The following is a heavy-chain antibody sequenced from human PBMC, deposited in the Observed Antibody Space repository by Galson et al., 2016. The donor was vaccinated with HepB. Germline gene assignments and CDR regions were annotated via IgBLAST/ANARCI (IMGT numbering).Heavy chain of an antibody. CDR2: IYWDDDK. J-gene: IGHJ1*01. Sequence: PALVKPTQTLTLTCTFSGFSLNTGSVSVGWIRQPPGKALEWLAVIYWDDDKRYSPSLKSRLSVTKDTSQNLVVLTMTNMDPVDTATYYCAHQLGYCGGGSCSEYFQHWGQGTLVTVSS. CDR3: AHQLGYCGGGSCSEYFQH. CDR1: GFSLNTGSVS. V-gene: IGHV2-5*02. D-gene: IGHD2-15*01.